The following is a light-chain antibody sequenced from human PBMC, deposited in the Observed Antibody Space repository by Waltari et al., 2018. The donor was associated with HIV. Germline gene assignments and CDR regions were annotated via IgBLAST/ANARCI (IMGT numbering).Light chain of an antibody. Sequence: QSALTQPASVSGSPGPSSTTSCTGTSSDVGGYIYVSWYQQPPRKAPQLMIYDVSKRPSGVSNRFSGSKAGNTASLTISGLQAEDEADYYCCSYAGSSTWVFGGGTKLTVL. CDR2: DVS. J-gene: IGLJ3*02. CDR3: CSYAGSSTWV. V-gene: IGLV2-23*02. CDR1: SSDVGGYIY.